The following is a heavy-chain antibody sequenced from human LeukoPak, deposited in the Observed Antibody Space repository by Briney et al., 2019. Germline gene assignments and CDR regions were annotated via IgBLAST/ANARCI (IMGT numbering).Heavy chain of an antibody. D-gene: IGHD3-9*01. CDR1: GYTFTGYY. J-gene: IGHJ4*02. Sequence: GASVKVSCKASGYTFTGYYMHWVRQAPGQGLEWMGWINPNSGGTNYAQKLQGRVTMTTDTSTSTAYMELRSLRSDDTAVYYCARTTDILTGYYDYWGQGTLVTVSS. CDR2: INPNSGGT. CDR3: ARTTDILTGYYDY. V-gene: IGHV1-2*02.